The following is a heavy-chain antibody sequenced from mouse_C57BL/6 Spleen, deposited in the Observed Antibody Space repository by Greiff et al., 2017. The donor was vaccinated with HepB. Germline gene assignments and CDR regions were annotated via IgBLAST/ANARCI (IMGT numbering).Heavy chain of an antibody. V-gene: IGHV3-6*01. Sequence: DVKLQESGPGLVKPSQSLSLTCSVTGYSITSGYYWNWIRQFPGNKLEWMGYISYDGSNNYNPSLKNRISITRDTSKNQFFLKLNSVTTEDTATYYCARGDYGYVWYFDVWGTGTTVTVSS. CDR1: GYSITSGYY. D-gene: IGHD2-2*01. CDR3: ARGDYGYVWYFDV. J-gene: IGHJ1*03. CDR2: ISYDGSN.